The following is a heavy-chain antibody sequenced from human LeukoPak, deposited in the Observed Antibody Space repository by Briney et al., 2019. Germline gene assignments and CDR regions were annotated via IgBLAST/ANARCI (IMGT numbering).Heavy chain of an antibody. CDR3: ARCTASCYANAFDV. CDR1: GFTFSSYA. J-gene: IGHJ3*01. CDR2: ISSNGGST. D-gene: IGHD2-2*01. V-gene: IGHV3-64*04. Sequence: PGGSLRLSCSASGFTFSSYAMHWVRQAPGKGLEYVSAISSNGGSTYYADSVKGRFTISRDNSKNTLYLQMNSLRPDDTAVYYCARCTASCYANAFDVWGQGTLLTVSS.